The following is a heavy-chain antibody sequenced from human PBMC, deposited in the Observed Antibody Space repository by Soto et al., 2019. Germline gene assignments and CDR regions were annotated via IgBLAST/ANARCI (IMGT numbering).Heavy chain of an antibody. CDR3: ARDRWLDP. Sequence: QVQLQESGPGLVRPSGTLSLTCTVSGGSFSTYSWSWFRQPPGRGLEWIGYIYYTGTTNYNPSLKSRVTISIDTSKNQFSLKLSSVTAADTAVYYCARDRWLDPWGQGTLVTVSS. J-gene: IGHJ5*02. CDR1: GGSFSTYS. V-gene: IGHV4-59*01. CDR2: IYYTGTT.